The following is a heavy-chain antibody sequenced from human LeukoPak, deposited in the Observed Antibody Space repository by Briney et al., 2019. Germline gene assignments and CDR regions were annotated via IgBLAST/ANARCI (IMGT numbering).Heavy chain of an antibody. Sequence: SETLFLTCTVSGGSISSSSYYWGWIRQPPGKGLEWIGSIYYSGSTYYNPSLKSRVTISVDTSKTQFSLKLNSVTAADTAVYYCARRIAAADAFDIWGQGTMVTVSS. D-gene: IGHD6-13*01. V-gene: IGHV4-39*01. J-gene: IGHJ3*02. CDR2: IYYSGST. CDR3: ARRIAAADAFDI. CDR1: GGSISSSSYY.